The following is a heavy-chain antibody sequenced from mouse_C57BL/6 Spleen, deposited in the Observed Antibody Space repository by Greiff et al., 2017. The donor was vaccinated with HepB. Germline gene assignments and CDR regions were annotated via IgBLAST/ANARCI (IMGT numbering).Heavy chain of an antibody. CDR3: ARDYYSNSYFDY. D-gene: IGHD2-5*01. V-gene: IGHV1-81*01. CDR1: GYTFTSYG. Sequence: QVQLKQSGAELARPGASVKLSCKASGYTFTSYGISWVKQRTGQGLEWIGEIYPRSGNTYYNEKFKGKATLTAAKSSSTAYMELRSLTSEDSAVYFCARDYYSNSYFDYWGQGTTLTVSS. J-gene: IGHJ2*01. CDR2: IYPRSGNT.